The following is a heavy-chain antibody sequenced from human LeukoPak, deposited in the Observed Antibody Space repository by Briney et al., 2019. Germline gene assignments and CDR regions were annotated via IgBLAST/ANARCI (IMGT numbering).Heavy chain of an antibody. Sequence: PGGSLRLSCAASGFTFSSYWMHWVRQGPGKGLVWVSRFDSDGSSTSYADSVKGRFTISRDNAKSTLYLQMNSLRAEDTALYYCVRDRGADDAFDIWGQGTVVTVSS. V-gene: IGHV3-74*01. D-gene: IGHD5-24*01. CDR1: GFTFSSYW. J-gene: IGHJ3*02. CDR2: FDSDGSST. CDR3: VRDRGADDAFDI.